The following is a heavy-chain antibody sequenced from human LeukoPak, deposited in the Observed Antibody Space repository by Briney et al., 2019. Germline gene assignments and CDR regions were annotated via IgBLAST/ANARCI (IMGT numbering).Heavy chain of an antibody. J-gene: IGHJ4*02. D-gene: IGHD4/OR15-4a*01. CDR2: IYSDNT. V-gene: IGHV3-53*01. CDR1: GFTVSSYY. Sequence: GGSLRLSCAASGFTVSSYYMNWVRQAPGKGLEWVSFIYSDNTHYSDSVKGRFTISRDNSKNTLYLQMNSLRAEDTAVYYCARRAGAYSHPYDYWGQGTLVTVPS. CDR3: ARRAGAYSHPYDY.